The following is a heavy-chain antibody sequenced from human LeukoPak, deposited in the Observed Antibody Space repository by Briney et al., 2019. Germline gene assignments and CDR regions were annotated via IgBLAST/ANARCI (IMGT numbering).Heavy chain of an antibody. CDR3: ARHEYNPATYYYDSSGYSFDP. J-gene: IGHJ5*02. V-gene: IGHV4-59*08. CDR1: GGSISSYY. D-gene: IGHD3-22*01. CDR2: IYYSGST. Sequence: SETLSLTCTVSGGSISSYYWSWIRQPPGKGLEWIGYIYYSGSTNYNPSLKSRVTISVDTSKNQFSLKLSSVTAADTAVYYCARHEYNPATYYYDSSGYSFDPWGQGTLVTVSS.